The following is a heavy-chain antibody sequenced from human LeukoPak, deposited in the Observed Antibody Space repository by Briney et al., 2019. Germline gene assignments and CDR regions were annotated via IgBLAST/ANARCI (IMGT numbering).Heavy chain of an antibody. CDR3: ARGLYSSSP. J-gene: IGHJ4*02. CDR2: ISGSGGST. V-gene: IGHV3-23*01. CDR1: GFIFSNYD. Sequence: GGSLRLSCAASGFIFSNYDMNWVRQAPGKGLEWVSAISGSGGSTYYADSVKGRFTISRDNSKNTLYLQMNSLRAEDTAVYYCARGLYSSSPWGQGILVTVSS. D-gene: IGHD6-6*01.